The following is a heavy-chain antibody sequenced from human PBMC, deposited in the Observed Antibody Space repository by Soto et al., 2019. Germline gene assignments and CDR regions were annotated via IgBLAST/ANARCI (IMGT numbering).Heavy chain of an antibody. V-gene: IGHV4-31*03. CDR2: IYYSGST. J-gene: IGHJ6*02. Sequence: SETLSLTCTVSGGSISSGGYYWSWIRQHPGKGLEWIGYIYYSGSTYYNPSLKSRVTISVDTSKNQFSLKLSSVTAADTAVYYCARETGGGDYFKDYYYGMDVWGQGTTVTV. D-gene: IGHD2-21*02. CDR3: ARETGGGDYFKDYYYGMDV. CDR1: GGSISSGGYY.